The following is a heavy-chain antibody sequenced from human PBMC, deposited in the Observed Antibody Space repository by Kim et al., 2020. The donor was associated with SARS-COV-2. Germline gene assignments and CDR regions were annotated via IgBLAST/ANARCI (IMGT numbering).Heavy chain of an antibody. D-gene: IGHD5-18*01. CDR2: ISPTSSPI. CDR1: GFTFSIYS. J-gene: IGHJ4*02. Sequence: GGSLRLSCAASGFTFSIYSMNWVRQAPGKGLEWVSYISPTSSPIHYADSVKGRFTISRDNAKNSVYLQMNSLRDEDTAVYYCARRGYSFGPYFDYWGQGTLVTVSS. CDR3: ARRGYSFGPYFDY. V-gene: IGHV3-48*02.